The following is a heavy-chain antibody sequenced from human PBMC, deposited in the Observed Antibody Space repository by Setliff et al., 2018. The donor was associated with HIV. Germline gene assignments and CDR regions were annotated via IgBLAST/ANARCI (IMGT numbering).Heavy chain of an antibody. CDR3: ASRRGGGFLAWPDPYFDY. J-gene: IGHJ4*02. CDR2: MNHSEH. CDR1: GGSFSGYS. V-gene: IGHV4-34*01. Sequence: SETLSLTCAVYGGSFSGYSWTWIRQSPGKGLEWIGEMNHSEHYYNPTLKSRVTISMDTSKNQFSLKLFSVTAADPAVYYCASRRGGGFLAWPDPYFDYWGQGTLVTVSS. D-gene: IGHD3-3*01.